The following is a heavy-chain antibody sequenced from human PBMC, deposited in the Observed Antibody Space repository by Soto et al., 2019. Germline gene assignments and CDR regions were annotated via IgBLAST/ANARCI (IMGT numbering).Heavy chain of an antibody. V-gene: IGHV4-31*03. Sequence: SETLSLTCTVSGGSISSGGYLWSWIRQHPGKGLEWIGFIYYSGSTYYNPSLKSRVTISVDTSKNQFSLKLGSVTAADTAVYYCAREGAAPYYYYGMDVWGQGTTVTVSS. D-gene: IGHD6-6*01. CDR2: IYYSGST. CDR1: GGSISSGGYL. CDR3: AREGAAPYYYYGMDV. J-gene: IGHJ6*02.